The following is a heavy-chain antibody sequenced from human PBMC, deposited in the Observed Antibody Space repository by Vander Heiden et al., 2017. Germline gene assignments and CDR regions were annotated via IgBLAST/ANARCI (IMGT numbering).Heavy chain of an antibody. CDR2: ISWNAGKV. J-gene: IGHJ3*01. V-gene: IGHV3-9*01. CDR1: GFSFEDYA. Sequence: EVQLVESGGGLVQTGRSLGLSCAASGFSFEDYAMQWVRQAPGKGLEWVAGISWNAGKVHYADSGKGRFTISRDNAKKSLYLQMNSLRAEDTALFYCVKDVGAAGSSFDVWGQGTMVTVSS. D-gene: IGHD1-26*01. CDR3: VKDVGAAGSSFDV.